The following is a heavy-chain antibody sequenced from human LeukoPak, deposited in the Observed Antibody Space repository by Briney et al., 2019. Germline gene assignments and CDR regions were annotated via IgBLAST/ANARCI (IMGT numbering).Heavy chain of an antibody. CDR2: INAGNGNT. Sequence: ASVKDSCKASGYTFTSYAMHWVRQAPGQRLEWMGWINAGNGNTKYSQKFQGRVTITRDTSASTAYMELRSLRSDDTAVYYCARDGRSGWYQGYWGQGTLVTVSS. CDR3: ARDGRSGWYQGY. D-gene: IGHD6-19*01. CDR1: GYTFTSYA. V-gene: IGHV1-3*01. J-gene: IGHJ4*02.